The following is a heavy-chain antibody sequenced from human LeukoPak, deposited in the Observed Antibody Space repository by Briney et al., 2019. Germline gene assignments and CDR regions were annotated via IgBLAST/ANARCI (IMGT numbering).Heavy chain of an antibody. J-gene: IGHJ4*02. CDR2: ISYEGSNK. Sequence: GGSLRLSCAASGFTFSNYGMHWVRQAPGKGLEWVAVISYEGSNKFYADSVKGRLTISRDNPRNTLYLQMNSLRAEDTAVYYCAKGPGDSGYSWGIDYWGQGTLVTVSS. D-gene: IGHD5-12*01. CDR3: AKGPGDSGYSWGIDY. V-gene: IGHV3-30*18. CDR1: GFTFSNYG.